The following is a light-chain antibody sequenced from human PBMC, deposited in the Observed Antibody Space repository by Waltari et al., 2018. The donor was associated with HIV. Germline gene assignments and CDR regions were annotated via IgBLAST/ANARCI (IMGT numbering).Light chain of an antibody. Sequence: DIQMTQSPSTLSASVGDRVTIPCRASQDVGYWLAWYQQKSGKATKLLMYKTSILEYGVPSRFSGRASGTGFTLTIDGLQPEDFATYYCQQYNSDFYTFGQGTKLEIK. V-gene: IGKV1-5*03. CDR1: QDVGYW. CDR2: KTS. J-gene: IGKJ2*01. CDR3: QQYNSDFYT.